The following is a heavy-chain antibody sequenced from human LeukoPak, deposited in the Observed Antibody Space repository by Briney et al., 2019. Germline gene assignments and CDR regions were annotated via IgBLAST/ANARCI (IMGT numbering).Heavy chain of an antibody. D-gene: IGHD1-14*01. Sequence: GGPLRLSCAASGFTFSSYAMNWVRQAPGKGLEWVSSINAGGGSTYYADSVKGRFTISRDNSKNTLYLQMNSLRAEDTAVYYCAKPAKTDYADYWGQGTLVTVSS. CDR1: GFTFSSYA. CDR2: INAGGGST. V-gene: IGHV3-23*01. CDR3: AKPAKTDYADY. J-gene: IGHJ4*02.